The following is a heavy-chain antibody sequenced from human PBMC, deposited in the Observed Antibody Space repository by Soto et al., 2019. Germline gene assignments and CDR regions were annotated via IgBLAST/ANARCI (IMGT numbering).Heavy chain of an antibody. J-gene: IGHJ4*02. V-gene: IGHV3-21*01. CDR1: GVPFSIYS. D-gene: IGHD3-10*01. CDR3: ARVRGSGVDY. CDR2: ISSSSSYI. Sequence: AVCLRFCSAASGVPFSIYSVNWVRKAPGKGLEWVSSISSSSSYIYYADSVKGRFTISRDNAKNSLYLQMNSLRAEDTAVYYCARVRGSGVDYWGQGTLVTGSS.